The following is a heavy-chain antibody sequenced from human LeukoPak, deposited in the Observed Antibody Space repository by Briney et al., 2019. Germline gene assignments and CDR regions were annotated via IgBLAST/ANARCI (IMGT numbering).Heavy chain of an antibody. CDR1: GFTFSTYV. J-gene: IGHJ4*02. CDR2: ISSNGDNT. CDR3: VRGTGY. Sequence: GGSLRLSCSVSGFTFSTYVMHWVRQAPGKGLEYVSAISSNGDNTYYADSVKCRFTISRDNSKNTLYLQMSSLRADDTAVYYCVRGTGYWGQGTLVTVSS. V-gene: IGHV3-64D*06.